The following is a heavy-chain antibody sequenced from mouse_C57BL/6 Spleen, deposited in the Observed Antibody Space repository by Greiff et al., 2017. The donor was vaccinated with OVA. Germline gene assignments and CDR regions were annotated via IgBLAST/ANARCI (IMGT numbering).Heavy chain of an antibody. CDR3: ASYYGSSYAMDY. CDR1: GYAFSSSW. J-gene: IGHJ4*01. V-gene: IGHV1-82*01. D-gene: IGHD1-1*01. Sequence: VQLQQSGPELVKPGASVKISCKASGYAFSSSWMNWVKQRPGKGLEWIGRIYPGDGDTKYNGKFKGKATLTADKSSSTAYMQLSSLTSEDSAVYFCASYYGSSYAMDYWGQGTSVTVSS. CDR2: IYPGDGDT.